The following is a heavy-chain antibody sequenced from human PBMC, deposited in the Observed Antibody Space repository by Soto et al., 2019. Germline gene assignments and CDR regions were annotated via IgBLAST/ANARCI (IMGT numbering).Heavy chain of an antibody. V-gene: IGHV3-66*01. CDR1: GFIVSTSY. D-gene: IGHD4-4*01. Sequence: EVQLVESGGGLVQPGGSIRLSCAVSGFIVSTSYMSWVRQAPGKGLEWVSIIYNDGSTYYADSVKGRFTVSRDDSKNTLYLEILSLRAEDTAVYYCARDSYTRYWGQGTLVTVSS. CDR2: IYNDGST. J-gene: IGHJ4*02. CDR3: ARDSYTRY.